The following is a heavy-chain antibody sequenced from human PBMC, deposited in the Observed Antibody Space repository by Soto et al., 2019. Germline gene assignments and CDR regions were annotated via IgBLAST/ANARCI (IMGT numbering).Heavy chain of an antibody. J-gene: IGHJ5*02. D-gene: IGHD2-2*01. CDR1: GVSISSSS. Sequence: TLSLTRTVSGVSISSSSWNWIRQSAGKGVEWIGRMYSSGSTKYNPSLDSRVTMSLDTSRNQFSLKLTSVTAADTAVYYCAKRGREAREPGADNWFDPWGQGTLVTVSS. CDR3: AKRGREAREPGADNWFDP. V-gene: IGHV4-4*07. CDR2: MYSSGST.